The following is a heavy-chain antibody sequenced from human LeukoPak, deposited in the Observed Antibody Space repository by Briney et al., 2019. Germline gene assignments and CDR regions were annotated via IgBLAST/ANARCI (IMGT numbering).Heavy chain of an antibody. CDR1: GGTFSSYA. V-gene: IGHV1-69*04. Sequence: ASVKVSCKASGGTFSSYAIRWVRQAPGQGLEWMGRIIPILGIANYAQKFQGRVTINADKSTSTAYMELRSLRSEDTPVYYCAREEATVTTFYYFDDGGQGTLVTVS. CDR3: AREEATVTTFYYFDD. D-gene: IGHD4-11*01. CDR2: IIPILGIA. J-gene: IGHJ4*02.